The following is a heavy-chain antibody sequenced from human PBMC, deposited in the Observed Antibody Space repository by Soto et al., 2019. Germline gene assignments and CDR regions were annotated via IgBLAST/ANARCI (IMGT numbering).Heavy chain of an antibody. CDR3: ARASLGGYRIPSFDY. CDR2: IYHSGST. CDR1: GGSISSGGYS. V-gene: IGHV4-30-2*01. J-gene: IGHJ4*02. D-gene: IGHD5-12*01. Sequence: SETLSLTCAVSGGSISSGGYSWSWIRQPPGKGLEWIGYIYHSGSTYYNPSLKSRVTISVDRSKNQFSLKLSSVTAADTAVYYCARASLGGYRIPSFDYWGQGTLVT.